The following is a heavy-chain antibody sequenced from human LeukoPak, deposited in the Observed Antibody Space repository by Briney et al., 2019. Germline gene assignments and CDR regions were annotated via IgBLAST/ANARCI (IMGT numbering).Heavy chain of an antibody. D-gene: IGHD3-10*01. J-gene: IGHJ4*02. V-gene: IGHV5-51*01. Sequence: GESLKISCKGSGYSFTSYWIGWVRQMPGKGLEWMGIIYPGDPDTRYSPSFQGQVTISADKSISTAYLQWSSLKASDTAMYYCARRVYYGSGSPHLDYWGQGTLVTVSS. CDR2: IYPGDPDT. CDR1: GYSFTSYW. CDR3: ARRVYYGSGSPHLDY.